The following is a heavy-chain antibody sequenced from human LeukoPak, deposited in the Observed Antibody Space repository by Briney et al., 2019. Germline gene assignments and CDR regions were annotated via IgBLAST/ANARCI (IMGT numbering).Heavy chain of an antibody. CDR3: ARDIRGITGTTSY. J-gene: IGHJ4*02. Sequence: GGSLRLSCAASGFTFSSYSMNWVRQAPGKGLEWVSSISSSSSYIYYADSVKGRFTISRDNAKNSLYLQMSSLRAEDTAVYYCARDIRGITGTTSYWGQGTLVTVSS. CDR1: GFTFSSYS. D-gene: IGHD1-7*01. CDR2: ISSSSSYI. V-gene: IGHV3-21*01.